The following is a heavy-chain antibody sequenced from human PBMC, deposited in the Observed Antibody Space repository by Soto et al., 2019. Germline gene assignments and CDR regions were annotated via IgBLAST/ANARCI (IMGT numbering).Heavy chain of an antibody. CDR1: GGSISSYY. Sequence: SETLSLTCTVSGGSISSYYWSWIRQPPGKGLEWIGYIYYSGSTNYNPSLKSRVTISVDTSKNQFSLKLSSVTAADTAVYYCARLSIAAAGTDRYYYGMDVWGQGTTVTVSS. J-gene: IGHJ6*02. CDR2: IYYSGST. V-gene: IGHV4-59*01. CDR3: ARLSIAAAGTDRYYYGMDV. D-gene: IGHD6-13*01.